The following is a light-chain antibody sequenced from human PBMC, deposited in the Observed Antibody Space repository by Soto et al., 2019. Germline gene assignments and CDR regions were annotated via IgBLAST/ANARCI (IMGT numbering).Light chain of an antibody. Sequence: DIPMTQSPSTLSASVGDRVTITCRASQSISSWLAWYQQKPGKDPKLLIYKASSLERGVPSRFSGSGSGTEFTLTISSLQPDDFATYYCQQYNSYQFTFGQGTKLEIK. J-gene: IGKJ2*01. V-gene: IGKV1-5*03. CDR1: QSISSW. CDR2: KAS. CDR3: QQYNSYQFT.